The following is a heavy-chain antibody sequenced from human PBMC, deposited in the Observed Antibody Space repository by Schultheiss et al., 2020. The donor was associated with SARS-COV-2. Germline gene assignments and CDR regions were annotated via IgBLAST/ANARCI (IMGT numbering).Heavy chain of an antibody. Sequence: GGSLRLSCAASGFTFSSYSMNWVRQAPGKGLEWVAVISYDGSNKYYADSVKGRFTISRDNAKNSLYLQMNSLRAEDTAVYYCARITRYYMDVWGKGTTVTVSS. CDR3: ARITRYYMDV. CDR1: GFTFSSYS. CDR2: ISYDGSNK. D-gene: IGHD3-3*01. V-gene: IGHV3-30*03. J-gene: IGHJ6*03.